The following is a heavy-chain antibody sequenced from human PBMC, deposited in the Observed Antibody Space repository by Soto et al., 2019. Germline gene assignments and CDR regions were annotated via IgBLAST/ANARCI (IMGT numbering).Heavy chain of an antibody. D-gene: IGHD3-3*01. Sequence: QVQLVQSGAEVKKPGASVRVSCKASGYTFTSNDITWVRQAPGQRLEWMGGMDPNSGVSGYAQRFQGRVTMTRNTSITTAHMELSSLTSEDTAVYYCARTRKFDFWRKGLDVWGQGTTVTVSS. J-gene: IGHJ6*02. CDR3: ARTRKFDFWRKGLDV. CDR1: GYTFTSND. CDR2: MDPNSGVS. V-gene: IGHV1-8*01.